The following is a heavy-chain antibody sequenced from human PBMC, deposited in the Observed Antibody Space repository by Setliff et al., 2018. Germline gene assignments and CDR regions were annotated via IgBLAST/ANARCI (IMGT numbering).Heavy chain of an antibody. CDR1: GYSFTSNW. J-gene: IGHJ4*02. D-gene: IGHD6-19*01. CDR2: IYPGDSDT. Sequence: GESLKISCKGSGYSFTSNWIGWVRQMPGKGLEWVGVIYPGDSDTRYSPSFQGQVTISADKSISTAYLQWSSLKASDTAMYYCARRPGYSSGPFDYWGQGTLVTVSS. CDR3: ARRPGYSSGPFDY. V-gene: IGHV5-51*01.